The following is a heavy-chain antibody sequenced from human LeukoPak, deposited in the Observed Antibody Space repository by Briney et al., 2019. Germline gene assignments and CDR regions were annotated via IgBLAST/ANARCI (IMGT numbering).Heavy chain of an antibody. CDR1: GFTFSSYA. Sequence: GGSLRLSCAASGFTFSSYAMSWVHQAPGKGLEWVSAISGSGGSTYYADSVKGRFTISRDNSKNTLYLQMNSLRAEDTAVYYCATSMGHCSSTSCHAFDIWGQGTMVTVSS. CDR3: ATSMGHCSSTSCHAFDI. J-gene: IGHJ3*02. V-gene: IGHV3-23*01. CDR2: ISGSGGST. D-gene: IGHD2-2*01.